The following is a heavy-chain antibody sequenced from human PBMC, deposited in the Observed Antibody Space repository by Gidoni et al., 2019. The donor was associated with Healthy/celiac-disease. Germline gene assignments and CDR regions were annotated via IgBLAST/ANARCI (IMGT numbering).Heavy chain of an antibody. D-gene: IGHD3-10*01. V-gene: IGHV3-48*01. CDR2: ISSSSSTI. J-gene: IGHJ4*02. CDR3: ARGPYYYGSGSGPFDY. CDR1: GFTFSSYS. Sequence: EVQLVESGGGLVQPGGSLRLSCAASGFTFSSYSMNWVRQAPGKGLEWVSYISSSSSTIYYADSVKGRFTISRDNAKNSLYLQMNSLRAEDTAVYYCARGPYYYGSGSGPFDYWGQGTLVTVSS.